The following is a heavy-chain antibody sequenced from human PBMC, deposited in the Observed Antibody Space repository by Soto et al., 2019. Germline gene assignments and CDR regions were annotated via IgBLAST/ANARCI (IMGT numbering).Heavy chain of an antibody. J-gene: IGHJ4*02. CDR3: ARGPEDYVWGTSTFYY. CDR2: INHSGST. CDR1: GGSFSGYY. D-gene: IGHD3-16*01. V-gene: IGHV4-34*01. Sequence: HVQLQQWGAGLLKPSETLSLTCAVYGGSFSGYYWSWIRQPPGKGLDWIGEINHSGSTNYNPSLKSRVTISGDTSKNQFSLKLSSVTAADTAVYYCARGPEDYVWGTSTFYYWGQGTLVTVSS.